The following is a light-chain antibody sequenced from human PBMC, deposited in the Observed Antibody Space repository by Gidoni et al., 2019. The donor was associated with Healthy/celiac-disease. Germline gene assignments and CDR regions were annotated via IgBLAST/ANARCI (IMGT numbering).Light chain of an antibody. CDR3: QRSYSTPRT. CDR2: AAS. CDR1: QSISSY. Sequence: DIQMTQSPSSLSASVGDRVTITCRASQSISSYLNWYQQKPGKAPKLLIYAASSLQSGVPSRFSGSGSGTDFTLTISSQQPEDFATYYCQRSYSTPRTFXGXTKVXIK. J-gene: IGKJ4*01. V-gene: IGKV1-39*01.